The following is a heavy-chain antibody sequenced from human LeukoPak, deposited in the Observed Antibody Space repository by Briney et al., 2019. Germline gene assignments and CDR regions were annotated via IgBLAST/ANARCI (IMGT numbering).Heavy chain of an antibody. CDR3: AKHEITMVRGVIINSNFDY. J-gene: IGHJ4*02. CDR2: ISGSGGST. Sequence: GGSLRLSRAASGFTFSSYAMSWVRQAPGKGLEWVSAISGSGGSTYYADSVKGGFTISRDNSKNTLYLQMNSLRAEDTAVYYCAKHEITMVRGVIINSNFDYWGQGTLVTVSS. D-gene: IGHD3-10*01. V-gene: IGHV3-23*01. CDR1: GFTFSSYA.